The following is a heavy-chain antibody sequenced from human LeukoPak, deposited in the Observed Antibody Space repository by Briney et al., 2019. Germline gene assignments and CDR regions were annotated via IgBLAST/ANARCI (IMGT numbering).Heavy chain of an antibody. CDR3: ARDHLATLASRLFDR. V-gene: IGHV4-38-2*02. CDR2: VHHSGRT. J-gene: IGHJ5*02. CDR1: GYSISSDYY. D-gene: IGHD2/OR15-2a*01. Sequence: SETLSLTCTVSGYSISSDYYGGGSRQPPGKGLEWIGIVHHSGRTYYNPSLKSRVTISVDTSKNHFSLKLNSVTAADTAVYYCARDHLATLASRLFDRWGQGSLVTVSS.